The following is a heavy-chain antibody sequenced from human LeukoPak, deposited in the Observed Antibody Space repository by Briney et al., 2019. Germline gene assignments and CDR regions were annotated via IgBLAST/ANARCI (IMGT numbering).Heavy chain of an antibody. V-gene: IGHV4-59*08. J-gene: IGHJ4*02. CDR1: GVSISSYY. Sequence: SETLSLTCTVSGVSISSYYWSWIRQPPGKGLEWIGYIYYSGSTKYNPSLKSRVTISVDMSKNQFSLKLSSVTAADTAVYYCARHENSSGWYGLDYWGQGTLVTVSS. D-gene: IGHD6-19*01. CDR3: ARHENSSGWYGLDY. CDR2: IYYSGST.